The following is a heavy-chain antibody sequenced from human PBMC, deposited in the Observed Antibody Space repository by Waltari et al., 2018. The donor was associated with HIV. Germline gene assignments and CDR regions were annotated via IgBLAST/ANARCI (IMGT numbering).Heavy chain of an antibody. CDR1: GYSFTSYW. D-gene: IGHD3-22*01. Sequence: EVQLVQSGAEGKKPGESLRISCKGSGYSFTSYWISWVRQMPGKGLEWMGRIDPSDSYTNYSPSFQGHVTISADKSISTAYLQWSSLKASDTAMYYCARSRGYYYDSSGYPAHYWGQGTLVTVSS. CDR2: IDPSDSYT. CDR3: ARSRGYYYDSSGYPAHY. J-gene: IGHJ4*02. V-gene: IGHV5-10-1*01.